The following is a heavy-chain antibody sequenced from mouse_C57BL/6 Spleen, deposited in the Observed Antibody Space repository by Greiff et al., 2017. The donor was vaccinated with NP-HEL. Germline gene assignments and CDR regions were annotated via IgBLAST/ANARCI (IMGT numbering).Heavy chain of an antibody. CDR3: TREGYSNPFAY. D-gene: IGHD2-5*01. CDR2: IDPETGGT. Sequence: QVQLKESGAELVRPGASVTLSCKASGYTFTDYEMHWVKQTPVHGLEWIGAIDPETGGTAYNQKFKGKAILTADKSSSTAYMELRSLTSEDSAVYYCTREGYSNPFAYWGQGTLVTVSA. J-gene: IGHJ3*01. CDR1: GYTFTDYE. V-gene: IGHV1-15*01.